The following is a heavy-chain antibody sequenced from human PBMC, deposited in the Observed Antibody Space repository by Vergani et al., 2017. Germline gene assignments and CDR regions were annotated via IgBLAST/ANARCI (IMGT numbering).Heavy chain of an antibody. CDR1: NGSISSSSYY. V-gene: IGHV4-39*01. CDR2: IYYSGST. J-gene: IGHJ6*03. CDR3: VSQNYYYYMDV. Sequence: QVQLQESGPGLVKPSETLSLTCIVSNGSISSSSYYWGWIRQPPGKGLEWIGSIYYSGSTYYNPFLESRISISVDTSKNQFSLMLTSVTAADTAVYYCVSQNYYYYMDVWGKGTTVTVSS.